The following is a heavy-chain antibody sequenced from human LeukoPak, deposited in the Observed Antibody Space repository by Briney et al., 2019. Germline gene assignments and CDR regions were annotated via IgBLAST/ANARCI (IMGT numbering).Heavy chain of an antibody. Sequence: SETLSLTCAVYGGSFSDYYWSWIRQPPGKGLEWIGEINHSGSTNYNPSLKSRVTISVDTSKNQFSLKLSSVTAADTAVYYCAGSLGIVVVPAAHYYYYMDVWGKGTTVTVSS. CDR1: GGSFSDYY. V-gene: IGHV4-34*01. J-gene: IGHJ6*03. D-gene: IGHD2-2*01. CDR3: AGSLGIVVVPAAHYYYYMDV. CDR2: INHSGST.